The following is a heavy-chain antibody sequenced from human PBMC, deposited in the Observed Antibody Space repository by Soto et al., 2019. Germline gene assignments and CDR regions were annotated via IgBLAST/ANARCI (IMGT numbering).Heavy chain of an antibody. CDR1: GFTFSSYA. Sequence: GGSLRLSCAASGFTFSSYAMSWVRQAPGKGLEWVSAISGSADSTYYADSVKGRFTISRDNSKNTLYLQMNSLGAADTAVYYCAKQNGWYSDPIDYWGQGALVTVSS. J-gene: IGHJ4*02. V-gene: IGHV3-23*01. CDR2: ISGSADST. CDR3: AKQNGWYSDPIDY. D-gene: IGHD6-19*01.